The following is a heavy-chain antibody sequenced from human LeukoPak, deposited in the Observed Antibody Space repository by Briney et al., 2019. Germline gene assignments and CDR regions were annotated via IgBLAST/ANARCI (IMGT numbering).Heavy chain of an antibody. D-gene: IGHD1-14*01. CDR3: ARGARRGSGSDY. CDR2: IYGSGRT. J-gene: IGHJ4*02. V-gene: IGHV4-59*01. Sequence: PSETLSLTCNVSGSSISSYYWNWIRQPPGKGLEWIGYIYGSGRTNYNPSLQSRVTISVDTSNQEFSLKLSSVTAADTAVYYCARGARRGSGSDYWGQGTLVTLSS. CDR1: GSSISSYY.